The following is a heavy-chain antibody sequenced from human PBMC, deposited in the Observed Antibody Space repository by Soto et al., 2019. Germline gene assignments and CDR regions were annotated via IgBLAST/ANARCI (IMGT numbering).Heavy chain of an antibody. CDR1: CGSFSGHY. CDR3: ASYNWNDVVDY. CDR2: INHSGST. Sequence: PSETLSLTCAVYCGSFSGHYWSRIRQPPGKGLEWIGEINHSGSTNYNPSLKSRVTISVDTSKNQFSLKLSSVTAADTAVYYCASYNWNDVVDYWGQGTLVTVSS. D-gene: IGHD1-1*01. J-gene: IGHJ4*02. V-gene: IGHV4-34*01.